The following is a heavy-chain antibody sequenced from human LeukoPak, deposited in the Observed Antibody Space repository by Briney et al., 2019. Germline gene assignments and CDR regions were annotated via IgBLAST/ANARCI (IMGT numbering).Heavy chain of an antibody. V-gene: IGHV4-30-2*01. J-gene: IGHJ3*02. CDR1: GGSISSGGYY. D-gene: IGHD3-22*01. Sequence: PSQTLSLTCTVSGGSISSGGYYWSWIRQPPGKGLEWIGYIYHSGSTYYNPSLKSRVSISVDRSKNQFSLKLSSVTAADTAVYYCAREGITMIVVAGDAFDIWGQGTMVTVSS. CDR2: IYHSGST. CDR3: AREGITMIVVAGDAFDI.